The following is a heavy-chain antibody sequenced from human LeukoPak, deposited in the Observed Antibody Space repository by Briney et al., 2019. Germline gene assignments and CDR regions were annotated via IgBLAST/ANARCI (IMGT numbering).Heavy chain of an antibody. J-gene: IGHJ4*02. CDR3: ARHSSGWLLH. CDR1: GGSISSSY. Sequence: PSETLSLTCTVSGGSISSSYWSWIRQPAGKGLEYIGRIYTSASTNYNPSLKSRVTISVDTSKNQFSLKLSSVTAADTAVYYCARHSSGWLLHWGQGTLVTVSS. V-gene: IGHV4-4*07. CDR2: IYTSAST. D-gene: IGHD5-24*01.